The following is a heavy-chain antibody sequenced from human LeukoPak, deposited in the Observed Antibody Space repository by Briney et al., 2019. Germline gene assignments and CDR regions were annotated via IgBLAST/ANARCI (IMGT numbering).Heavy chain of an antibody. CDR2: IYYSGST. Sequence: SETLSLTCTVSGGSISSSRYYWGWIRQPPGKGLEWIGSIYYSGSTYYNPSLKSRVTISVDTSKNQFSLKQNSVTAADTAVYYCARQSYSSGWDEWKYYFDYWGQGTLVTVSS. CDR3: ARQSYSSGWDEWKYYFDY. CDR1: GGSISSSRYY. D-gene: IGHD6-19*01. V-gene: IGHV4-39*01. J-gene: IGHJ4*02.